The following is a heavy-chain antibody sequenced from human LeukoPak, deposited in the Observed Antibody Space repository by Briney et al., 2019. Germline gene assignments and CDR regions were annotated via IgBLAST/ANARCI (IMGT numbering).Heavy chain of an antibody. J-gene: IGHJ5*02. D-gene: IGHD4-23*01. CDR3: AKLSAFGRNSPFDP. CDR1: GGSIGSSGYY. Sequence: KPSETLSLTCTVSGGSIGSSGYYWAWIRQPPGKRLEWIGSVSSSGSIYYNPSLKSRVTLSVDTSRDQFSVKLRSVTAADTAVYSCAKLSAFGRNSPFDPWGQGALVIVSS. CDR2: VSSSGSI. V-gene: IGHV4-39*01.